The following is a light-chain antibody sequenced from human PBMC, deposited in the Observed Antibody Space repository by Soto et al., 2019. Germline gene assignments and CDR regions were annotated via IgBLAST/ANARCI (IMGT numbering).Light chain of an antibody. V-gene: IGKV3-20*01. CDR2: SPS. J-gene: IGKJ2*01. Sequence: EAVLTQSPDTLSLSPGERATLSCRASQSLTRNYLAWYQQKPGQAPRLLFHSPSIRATGIPYRVSASGSGTDFTLTISRLEPEDFEVYYCQKYGTSPYTFGQGTKVESK. CDR1: QSLTRNY. CDR3: QKYGTSPYT.